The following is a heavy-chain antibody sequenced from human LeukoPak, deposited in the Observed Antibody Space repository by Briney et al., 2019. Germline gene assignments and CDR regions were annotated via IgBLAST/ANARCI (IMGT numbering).Heavy chain of an antibody. D-gene: IGHD3-22*01. J-gene: IGHJ6*02. CDR3: ARVRINSSGYHYYYYGMDV. V-gene: IGHV4-34*01. Sequence: PGGSLRLSCAASGFTFSSYAMSWVRQAPGKGLEWIGEINHSGTTNYNPSLKSRVTISVDTSKNQFSLKLSSVTAADTAVYYCARVRINSSGYHYYYYGMDVWGQGTTVTASS. CDR1: GFTFSSYA. CDR2: INHSGTT.